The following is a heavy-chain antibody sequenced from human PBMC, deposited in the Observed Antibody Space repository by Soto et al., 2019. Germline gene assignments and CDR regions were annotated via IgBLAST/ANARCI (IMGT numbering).Heavy chain of an antibody. CDR2: ISGYNGNT. CDR1: GDTFTTYG. Sequence: QVQLVQSGAEVKMPGASVKVSCKASGDTFTTYGISWVRQAPVQGLEWMGWISGYNGNTKYAQKFQGRVIMTADTSTSTAYMELRSLSSDDTAVYYCAREYCTVTSCYGVDYWGQGTLVTVSS. D-gene: IGHD2-2*01. V-gene: IGHV1-18*01. J-gene: IGHJ4*02. CDR3: AREYCTVTSCYGVDY.